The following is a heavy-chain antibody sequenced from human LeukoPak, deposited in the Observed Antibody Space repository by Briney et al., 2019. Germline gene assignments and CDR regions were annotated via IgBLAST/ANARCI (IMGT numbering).Heavy chain of an antibody. D-gene: IGHD3-22*01. CDR1: GFTFSSYA. CDR3: AKECPYYYDSSGYSDY. CDR2: ISCNGGST. V-gene: IGHV3-23*01. J-gene: IGHJ4*02. Sequence: GGSLRLSCAAAGFTFSSYAMSWVRQAPGKGLEWVSVISCNGGSTYYADSVKGRFTISRDNSKNTLYLQMNSLRAEDTAVYYCAKECPYYYDSSGYSDYWGQGTLVTVPS.